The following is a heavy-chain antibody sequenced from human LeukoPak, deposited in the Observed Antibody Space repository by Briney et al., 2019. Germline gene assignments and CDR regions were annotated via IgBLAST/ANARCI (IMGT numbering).Heavy chain of an antibody. J-gene: IGHJ6*03. CDR2: IYTSGST. D-gene: IGHD2-15*01. CDR1: GGSISSYY. CDR3: ARGIVVVAQLGFYFYYMDV. V-gene: IGHV4-4*07. Sequence: SETLSLTCTVSGGSISSYYWSWIRQPAGKGLEWIGRIYTSGSTNYNPSLKSRVTISVDTSKNQFSLKLSSVTAADTAVYYCARGIVVVAQLGFYFYYMDVWGKGTTVTIS.